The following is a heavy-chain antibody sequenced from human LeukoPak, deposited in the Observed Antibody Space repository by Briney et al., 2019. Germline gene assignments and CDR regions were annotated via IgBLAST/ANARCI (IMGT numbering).Heavy chain of an antibody. CDR1: GGTFSSYA. Sequence: SVKVSCKASGGTFSSYAISWVRQAPGQGLELMGRIIPIFGTANYAQKFQGRVTITTDESTSTAYMELSSLRSEDTAVYYCARDPRGMTHPDYWGQGTLVTVSS. CDR2: IIPIFGTA. V-gene: IGHV1-69*05. D-gene: IGHD3-16*01. CDR3: ARDPRGMTHPDY. J-gene: IGHJ4*02.